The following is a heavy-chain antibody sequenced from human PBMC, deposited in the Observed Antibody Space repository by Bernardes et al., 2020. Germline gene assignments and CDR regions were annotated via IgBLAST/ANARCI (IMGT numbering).Heavy chain of an antibody. CDR3: ARDIGGSIAAAGHFDY. CDR2: IYYSGST. J-gene: IGHJ4*02. V-gene: IGHV4-61*01. CDR1: GGSVSSGSYY. Sequence: SETLSLTCTVSGGSVSSGSYYWSWIRQPPGKGLEWIGYIYYSGSTNYNPSLKSRVTISVDTSKNQFSLKLSSVTAADTAVYYCARDIGGSIAAAGHFDYWGQGTLVTVSS. D-gene: IGHD6-13*01.